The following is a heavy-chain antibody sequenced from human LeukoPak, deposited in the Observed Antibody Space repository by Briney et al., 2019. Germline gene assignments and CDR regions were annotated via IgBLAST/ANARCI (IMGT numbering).Heavy chain of an antibody. D-gene: IGHD6-19*01. CDR2: ISSSSSYI. V-gene: IGHV3-21*01. J-gene: IGHJ4*02. Sequence: GGSLRLSCAASGFTFSSYSMNWVRQAPGKGLEWVSSISSSSSYIYYADSVKGRFTISRDNAKNSLYLQMNSLRAEDTAVYYCARHETTPVAAFDYWGRGTLVTVSS. CDR1: GFTFSSYS. CDR3: ARHETTPVAAFDY.